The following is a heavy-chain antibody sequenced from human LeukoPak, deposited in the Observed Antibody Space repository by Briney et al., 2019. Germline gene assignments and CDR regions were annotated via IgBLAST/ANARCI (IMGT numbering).Heavy chain of an antibody. CDR1: GRSIWSLY. CDR3: ARGSSFDE. Sequence: PSETLSLTRTLWGRSIWSLYGMCIRQPPGKGLEWIENIYDRGSTKYNPSLKSRVTISVDTPKNQFSLRLSSVAAAGTAVYFCARGSSFDEWGQGTLVTVSS. J-gene: IGHJ4*02. V-gene: IGHV4-59*11. CDR2: IYDRGST.